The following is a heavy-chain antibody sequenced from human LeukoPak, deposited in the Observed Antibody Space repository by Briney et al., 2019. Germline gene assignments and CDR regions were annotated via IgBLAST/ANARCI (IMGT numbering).Heavy chain of an antibody. D-gene: IGHD6-13*01. V-gene: IGHV3-43*01. CDR2: ISWDGDST. J-gene: IGHJ4*02. CDR3: AKGSSSWFANFFDY. CDR1: GFSFDDYT. Sequence: GGSLRLSCAASGFSFDDYTMHWVRQAPGKGLEWVSLISWDGDSTHYGDSVKGRFTISRDNSKNPLYLQMSSLRTEDTALYYCAKGSSSWFANFFDYWGQGTLVTVSS.